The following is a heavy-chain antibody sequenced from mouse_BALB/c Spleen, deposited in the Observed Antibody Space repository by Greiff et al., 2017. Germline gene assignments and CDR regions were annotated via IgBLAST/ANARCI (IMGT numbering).Heavy chain of an antibody. V-gene: IGHV14-3*02. CDR2: IDPANGNT. J-gene: IGHJ4*01. Sequence: VHVKQSGAELVKPGASVKLSCTASGFNIKDTYMHWVKQRPEQGLEWIGRIDPANGNTKYDPKFQGKATITADTSSNTAYLQLSSLTSEDTAVYYCARRAPSLYYAMDYWGQGTSVTVSS. CDR3: ARRAPSLYYAMDY. CDR1: GFNIKDTY. D-gene: IGHD3-3*01.